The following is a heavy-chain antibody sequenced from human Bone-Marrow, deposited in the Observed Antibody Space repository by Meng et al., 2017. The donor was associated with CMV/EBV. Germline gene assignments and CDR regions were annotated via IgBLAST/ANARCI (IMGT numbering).Heavy chain of an antibody. J-gene: IGHJ3*02. CDR3: ARAVLGSSGTFDI. Sequence: GESLKISCAASGFTFSSYAMHWVRQAPGKGLEWVAVISYDGSNKYYADSVKGRFTISRDNSKNTLYLQMNSLRAEDTAVYYCARAVLGSSGTFDIWGQGTRVTGSS. V-gene: IGHV3-30*04. CDR2: ISYDGSNK. D-gene: IGHD3-22*01. CDR1: GFTFSSYA.